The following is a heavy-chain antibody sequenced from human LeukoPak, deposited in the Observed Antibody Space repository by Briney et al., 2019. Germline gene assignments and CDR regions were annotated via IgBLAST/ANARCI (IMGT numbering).Heavy chain of an antibody. CDR2: ISTDGGRT. Sequence: PGGSLRLSCAASGFTFSSYAIHWVRQAPGKGLEYVSAISTDGGRTYYANSVKGRFTISRDNAKNTLYLQMNSLRAEDTAVYYCARGYVGIDYWGQGTLVTVSS. J-gene: IGHJ4*02. D-gene: IGHD5-12*01. V-gene: IGHV3-64*01. CDR3: ARGYVGIDY. CDR1: GFTFSSYA.